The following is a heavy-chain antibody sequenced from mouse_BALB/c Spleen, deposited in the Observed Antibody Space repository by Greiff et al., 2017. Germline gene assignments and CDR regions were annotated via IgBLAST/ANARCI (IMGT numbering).Heavy chain of an antibody. D-gene: IGHD1-1*01. V-gene: IGHV3-2*02. Sequence: EVQLQQSGPGLVKPSQSLSLTCTVTGYSITSDYAWNWIRQFPGNKLEWMGYISYSGSTSYNPSLKSRISITRDTSKNQFFLQLNSVTTEDTATYYCARGITTVVAGSYYAMDYWGQGTSVTVSS. CDR2: ISYSGST. CDR1: GYSITSDYA. CDR3: ARGITTVVAGSYYAMDY. J-gene: IGHJ4*01.